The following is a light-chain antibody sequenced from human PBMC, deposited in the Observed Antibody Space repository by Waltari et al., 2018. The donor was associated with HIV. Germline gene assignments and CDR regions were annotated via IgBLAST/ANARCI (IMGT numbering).Light chain of an antibody. J-gene: IGKJ4*01. CDR1: QSLLFSDGKTY. CDR2: ESS. Sequence: DIVMPQTPLSLSVTPGQPASISCKSSQSLLFSDGKTYLSWYMHKPGQTPQLLIYESSNRFSGVPDRFSGSGSGTDFTLKISRVEADDVGVYYCMQSRQVPLTFGGGTKVEIK. V-gene: IGKV2D-29*01. CDR3: MQSRQVPLT.